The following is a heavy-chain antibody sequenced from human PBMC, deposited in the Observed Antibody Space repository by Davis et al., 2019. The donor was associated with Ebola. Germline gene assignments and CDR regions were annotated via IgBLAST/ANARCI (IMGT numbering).Heavy chain of an antibody. D-gene: IGHD6-13*01. CDR2: INHSGST. CDR1: GGSFSGYY. J-gene: IGHJ4*02. Sequence: MPSETLSLTCAVYGGSFSGYYWSWIRQPPGKGLEWIGEINHSGSTNYNPSLKSRVTISVDTSKKQFPLKLSSVTAADTAVYYCASTNPGYSSSWYGYWGQGTLVTVSS. CDR3: ASTNPGYSSSWYGY. V-gene: IGHV4-34*01.